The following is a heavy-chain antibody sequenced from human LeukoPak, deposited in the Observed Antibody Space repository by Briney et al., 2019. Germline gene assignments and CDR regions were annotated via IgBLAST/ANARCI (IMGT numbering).Heavy chain of an antibody. CDR1: GYTFTGYY. V-gene: IGHV1-2*02. CDR2: INPNSGGT. Sequence: ASVKVSCKASGYTFTGYYMHWVRQAPGQGLEWMGWINPNSGGTNYAQKFQGRVTMTRDTSISTAYMELSRLRSDDTAVYYCARGGYIVVVPATGWFDPWGQGTLVTVSS. D-gene: IGHD2-2*01. J-gene: IGHJ5*02. CDR3: ARGGYIVVVPATGWFDP.